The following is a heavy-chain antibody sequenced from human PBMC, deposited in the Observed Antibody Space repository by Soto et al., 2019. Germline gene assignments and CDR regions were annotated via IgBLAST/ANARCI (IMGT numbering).Heavy chain of an antibody. CDR1: GFTFSSYA. Sequence: PGGSLRLSCAASGFTFSSYAMSWFREAPVNGLEWVSSISGSGGSTYYADSVKGRFTISRDNSKNTLYLQMNSLRAEETAVYYCAKDGHYYDSSGYWSFDYWGQGTLVTVSS. J-gene: IGHJ4*02. CDR3: AKDGHYYDSSGYWSFDY. D-gene: IGHD3-22*01. V-gene: IGHV3-23*01. CDR2: ISGSGGST.